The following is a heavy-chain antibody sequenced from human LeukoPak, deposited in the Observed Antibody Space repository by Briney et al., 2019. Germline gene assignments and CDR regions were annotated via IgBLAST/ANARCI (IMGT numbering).Heavy chain of an antibody. V-gene: IGHV4-34*01. Sequence: SETLSLTCAVYGGSFSGYYWSWIRQPPGKGLEWIGEINHSGSTNYNPSLKSRVTISVDTSKNQFSLKLSSVTAADTAVYYRARALRFLDRSSWFDPWGQGTLVTVSS. J-gene: IGHJ5*02. CDR2: INHSGST. CDR1: GGSFSGYY. D-gene: IGHD3-3*01. CDR3: ARALRFLDRSSWFDP.